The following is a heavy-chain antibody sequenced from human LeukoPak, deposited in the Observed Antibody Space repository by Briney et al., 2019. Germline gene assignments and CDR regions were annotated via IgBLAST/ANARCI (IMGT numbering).Heavy chain of an antibody. CDR3: AKEGRSSWYFHEVDY. J-gene: IGHJ4*02. CDR1: GFTFSSYA. D-gene: IGHD6-13*01. CDR2: ISVSGSRI. Sequence: GSPRLSCAASGFTFSSYAMSWVCQAPGKGLEWVSDISVSGSRIYYADSVKGRFNISRDNSKNTLYLQMNSLRAEDTAVYYCAKEGRSSWYFHEVDYWVQGTLATVTS. V-gene: IGHV3-23*01.